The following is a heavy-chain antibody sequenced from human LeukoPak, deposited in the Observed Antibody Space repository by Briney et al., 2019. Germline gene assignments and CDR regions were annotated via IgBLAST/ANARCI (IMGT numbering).Heavy chain of an antibody. V-gene: IGHV3-23*01. J-gene: IGHJ4*02. Sequence: PGGSLRLSCAASGLTFSNYAMSWVRQAPGKGLEWVSTITSSGTLTFYTDSVKGRFTISRDNYKDTLYLQMNSLRAEDTALYYCATETATTITTTGSYYWGQGTLVTVPP. CDR1: GLTFSNYA. CDR3: ATETATTITTTGSYY. D-gene: IGHD4-11*01. CDR2: ITSSGTLT.